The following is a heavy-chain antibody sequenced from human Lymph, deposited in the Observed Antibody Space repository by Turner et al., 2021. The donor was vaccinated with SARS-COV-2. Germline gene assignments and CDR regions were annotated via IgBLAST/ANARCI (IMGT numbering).Heavy chain of an antibody. CDR1: GFTFSSYS. D-gene: IGHD2-15*01. Sequence: EVQLVESGGGLVQPGRSLSLSCAASGFTFSSYSMNWVRQAPGKGLECVSYISISSSTIYYADSVKGRFTISRDNAKNSLYLQMNSLRDEDTAVYYCARDRGGYGAYYYGMDVWGQGTTVTVSS. J-gene: IGHJ6*02. CDR2: ISISSSTI. V-gene: IGHV3-48*02. CDR3: ARDRGGYGAYYYGMDV.